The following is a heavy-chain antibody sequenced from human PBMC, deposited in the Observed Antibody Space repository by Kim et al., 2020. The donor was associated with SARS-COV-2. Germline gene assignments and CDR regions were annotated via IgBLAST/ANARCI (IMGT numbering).Heavy chain of an antibody. CDR2: TRNKANSYTT. J-gene: IGHJ3*02. CDR1: GFTFSDHY. CDR3: ARRGSGWYENAFDI. D-gene: IGHD6-19*01. V-gene: IGHV3-72*01. Sequence: GGSLRLSCAASGFTFSDHYMDWVRQAPGKGLEWVGRTRNKANSYTTEYAASVKGRFTISRDDSKNSLYLQMNSLKTEDTAVYYCARRGSGWYENAFDIWGQGTMVTVSS.